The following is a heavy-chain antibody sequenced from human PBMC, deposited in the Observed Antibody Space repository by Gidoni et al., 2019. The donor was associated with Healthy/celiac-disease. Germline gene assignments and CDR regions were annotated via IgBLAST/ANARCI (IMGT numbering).Heavy chain of an antibody. Sequence: EVQLVESGGGLVKPGGYLRLSCAASGFTFSSYSMNWVRQAPGKGLEWVSSISSSSSYIYYADSVKGRFTISRDNAKNSLYLQMNSLRAEDTAVYYCARRWPAGAFDIWGQGTMVTVSS. CDR3: ARRWPAGAFDI. CDR1: GFTFSSYS. CDR2: ISSSSSYI. V-gene: IGHV3-21*01. J-gene: IGHJ3*02. D-gene: IGHD2-15*01.